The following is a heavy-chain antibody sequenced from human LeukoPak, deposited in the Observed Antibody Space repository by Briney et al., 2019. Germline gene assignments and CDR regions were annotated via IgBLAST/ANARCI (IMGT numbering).Heavy chain of an antibody. Sequence: NASETLSLTCTVSGGSISSYYWSWIRQPPGKGLEWIGYIYYSGSTNYNPSLKSRVTISVDTSKNQFSLKLSSVTAADTAVYYCARGIGYMDVWGKGTTVTISS. CDR2: IYYSGST. V-gene: IGHV4-59*12. CDR3: ARGIGYMDV. CDR1: GGSISSYY. J-gene: IGHJ6*03.